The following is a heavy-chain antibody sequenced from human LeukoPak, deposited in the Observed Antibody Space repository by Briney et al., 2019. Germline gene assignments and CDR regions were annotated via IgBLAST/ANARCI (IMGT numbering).Heavy chain of an antibody. V-gene: IGHV3-23*01. Sequence: PGGSLRLSCVASGFTFSTYGMSWVRQAPGKGLEWVSAISGSGGSTYYADSVKGRFTISRDNSKNTLYLQMNSLRAEDTAVYYCAKVGHVTMIVEVSAFDIWGQGTMVTVSS. CDR1: GFTFSTYG. CDR3: AKVGHVTMIVEVSAFDI. CDR2: ISGSGGST. J-gene: IGHJ3*02. D-gene: IGHD3-22*01.